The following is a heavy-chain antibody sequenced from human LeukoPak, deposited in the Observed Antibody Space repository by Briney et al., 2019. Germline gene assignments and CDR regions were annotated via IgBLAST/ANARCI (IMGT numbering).Heavy chain of an antibody. CDR3: ARVGGSGVVVPAAADY. J-gene: IGHJ4*02. Sequence: SETLSLTCTVSGGSISSYYWSWIRQPPGKGLEWIGYIYYSGSTNYNPSLKSRVTISVDTSKNQLSLKLSSVTAADTAVYYCARVGGSGVVVPAAADYWGQGTLVTVSS. CDR1: GGSISSYY. CDR2: IYYSGST. V-gene: IGHV4-59*01. D-gene: IGHD2-2*01.